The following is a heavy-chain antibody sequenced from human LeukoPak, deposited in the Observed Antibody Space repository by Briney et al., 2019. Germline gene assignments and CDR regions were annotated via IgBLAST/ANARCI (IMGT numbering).Heavy chain of an antibody. V-gene: IGHV4-61*08. CDR3: ARHDTYNPSWYFDF. CDR2: IYYSGST. J-gene: IGHJ4*02. CDR1: GGSISSGGYY. Sequence: SETLSLTCTVSGGSISSGGYYWSWIRQPPGKGLEWIGYIYYSGSTNYNPSLKSRVTISVDTSKNQFSLKLSSVTAADTAVYYCARHDTYNPSWYFDFWGQGTLVTVSS. D-gene: IGHD1-14*01.